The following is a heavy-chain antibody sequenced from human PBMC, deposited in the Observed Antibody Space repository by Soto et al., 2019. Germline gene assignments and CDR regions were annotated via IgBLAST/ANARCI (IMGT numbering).Heavy chain of an antibody. Sequence: QVQLVESGGGVVQPGRSLTLSCAASGFTFSTNVMHWVRQAPGKGLEWVAFISHDGSDKNYAESVEGRFTISRDNSKNTLYLQLNSLRTEDTAVYYCGKDRGGTWSIDYWGRGILITVSS. CDR1: GFTFSTNV. V-gene: IGHV3-30*18. CDR2: ISHDGSDK. J-gene: IGHJ4*02. CDR3: GKDRGGTWSIDY. D-gene: IGHD6-13*01.